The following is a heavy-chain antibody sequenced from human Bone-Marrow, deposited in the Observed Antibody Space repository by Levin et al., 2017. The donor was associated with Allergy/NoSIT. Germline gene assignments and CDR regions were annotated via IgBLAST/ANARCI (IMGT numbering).Heavy chain of an antibody. V-gene: IGHV1-69*01. Sequence: KISCRVSGGTFSSYAISWVRQAHGQGLEWMGAIIPVFPTRNFPQKFQGRVTLTADESTTTAFMELSSLTSDDTAVYYCATDLRRSGMGVWGQGTTVTV. CDR2: IIPVFPTR. CDR3: ATDLRRSGMGV. J-gene: IGHJ6*02. CDR1: GGTFSSYA.